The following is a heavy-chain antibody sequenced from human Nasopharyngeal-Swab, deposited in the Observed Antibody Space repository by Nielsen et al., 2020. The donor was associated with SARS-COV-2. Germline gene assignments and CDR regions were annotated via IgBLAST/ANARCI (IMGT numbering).Heavy chain of an antibody. CDR1: GGTFSSYA. D-gene: IGHD6-19*01. V-gene: IGHV1-69*13. J-gene: IGHJ4*02. CDR3: ASRPASVRAVAGATDY. Sequence: SVKVSCKASGGTFSSYAISWVRQAPGQGLEWMGGIIPIFGTANYAQKFQGKVTITADESTSTAYMELSSLRSEDTAVYYCASRPASVRAVAGATDYWGQGTLVTVSS. CDR2: IIPIFGTA.